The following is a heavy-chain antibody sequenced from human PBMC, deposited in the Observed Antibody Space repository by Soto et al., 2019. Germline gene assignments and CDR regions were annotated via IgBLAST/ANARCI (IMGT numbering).Heavy chain of an antibody. CDR3: AKSPGDYVPFDY. V-gene: IGHV3-9*01. CDR1: GFTFDDYA. D-gene: IGHD4-17*01. Sequence: PGGSLRLSCAASGFTFDDYAMHWVRQAPGKGLEWVSGISWNSGSIGYADSVKGRFTISRDNAKNSLYLQMNSLRAEDTALYYCAKSPGDYVPFDYWGQGTLVTVSS. CDR2: ISWNSGSI. J-gene: IGHJ4*02.